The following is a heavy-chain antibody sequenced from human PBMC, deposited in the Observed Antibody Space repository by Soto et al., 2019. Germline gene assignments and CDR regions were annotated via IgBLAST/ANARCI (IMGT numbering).Heavy chain of an antibody. CDR2: INHSGST. J-gene: IGHJ6*02. Sequence: SETLSLTCAVYGGSFSGYYWSWIRQPPGKGLEWIGEINHSGSTNYNPSLKSRVTISVDTSKNQFSLKLSSVTAADTAVYYCASQMTTATTKYYYYYYGMDVWGQGTTVTVSS. CDR1: GGSFSGYY. V-gene: IGHV4-34*01. D-gene: IGHD4-17*01. CDR3: ASQMTTATTKYYYYYYGMDV.